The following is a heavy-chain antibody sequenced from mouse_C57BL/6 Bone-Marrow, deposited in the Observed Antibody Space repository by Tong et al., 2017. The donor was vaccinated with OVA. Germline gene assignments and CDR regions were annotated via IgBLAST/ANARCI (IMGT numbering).Heavy chain of an antibody. CDR1: GFNIKDYY. V-gene: IGHV14-4*02. Sequence: EVQLQESGAELVRSGASVKLSCTASGFNIKDYYMHWVKQRPEQGLEWIGWIDPENGDTEYAPKFQGKATMTADTSSNTAYLQLSSLTSEDTAGYYCNAPDDYGAMDYWGQGTSVTVSS. CDR3: NAPDDYGAMDY. J-gene: IGHJ4*01. CDR2: IDPENGDT.